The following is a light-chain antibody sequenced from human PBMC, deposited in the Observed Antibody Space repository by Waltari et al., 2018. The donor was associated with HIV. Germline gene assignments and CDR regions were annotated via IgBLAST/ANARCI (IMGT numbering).Light chain of an antibody. Sequence: QSMLTQPPSVSGAPGQRVTISCTGNSPTIGADYDVHWYQQIPGTAPKLLISGNKNRPSGVPDRFSASKSGTSASLTISGLQAEDEADYFCQSYDISLSASVVFGGGTRLTVL. J-gene: IGLJ2*01. CDR1: SPTIGADYD. CDR3: QSYDISLSASVV. V-gene: IGLV1-40*01. CDR2: GNK.